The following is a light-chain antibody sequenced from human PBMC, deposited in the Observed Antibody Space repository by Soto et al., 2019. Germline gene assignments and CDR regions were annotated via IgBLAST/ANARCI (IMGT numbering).Light chain of an antibody. Sequence: QSALTQPASVSGSPGQSITISCTGTSSDVGGHNYVSWYQHHPGKVPQLLIYDVSNRPSGVSNRFSGSKSGNTASLTISGLQAEDEADYYCYSYTSSNTYVFGTGTKVTVL. CDR3: YSYTSSNTYV. V-gene: IGLV2-14*03. CDR1: SSDVGGHNY. CDR2: DVS. J-gene: IGLJ1*01.